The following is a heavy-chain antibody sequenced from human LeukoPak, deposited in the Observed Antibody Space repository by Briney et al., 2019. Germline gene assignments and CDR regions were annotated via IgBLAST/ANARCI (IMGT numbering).Heavy chain of an antibody. CDR2: IYYSGST. Sequence: SETLSLTCTVSGGSISSYYWSWIRQPPGKGLEWIGYIYYSGSTNYNPSLKSRVTISVDTSKNQFSLKLSSVTAADTAVYYCARGKDSGSYYPEDYWGQGTLVTVSS. CDR1: GGSISSYY. V-gene: IGHV4-59*01. D-gene: IGHD3-10*01. J-gene: IGHJ4*02. CDR3: ARGKDSGSYYPEDY.